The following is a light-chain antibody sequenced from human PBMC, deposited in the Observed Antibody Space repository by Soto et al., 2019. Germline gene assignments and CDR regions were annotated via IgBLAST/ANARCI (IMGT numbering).Light chain of an antibody. V-gene: IGKV1-9*01. CDR3: HQLNSYVFA. J-gene: IGKJ3*01. CDR1: QDVSRY. Sequence: DIQLTQSPSFLSASVGDRVTITCRASQDVSRYLAWYQQKPGQAPNLLIYAASTLRSGFPSRFSGSGSETAFTLTISILQPEDFATYYRHQLNSYVFAFGPGTKVDIK. CDR2: AAS.